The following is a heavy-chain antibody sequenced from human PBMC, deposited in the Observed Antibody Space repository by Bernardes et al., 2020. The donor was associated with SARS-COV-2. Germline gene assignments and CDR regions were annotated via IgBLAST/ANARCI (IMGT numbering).Heavy chain of an antibody. CDR3: ARDQSGGSRYYGIDV. J-gene: IGHJ6*02. D-gene: IGHD2-15*01. Sequence: GGSLRLSCVASGFTFNNYHMHWVRQAPGKGLEWVSSISGSGSDIFYADSLKGRLTISRDNAKNSLDLQMHSLRAEDTAVYYCARDQSGGSRYYGIDVWGQGTTITVSS. CDR2: ISGSGSDI. V-gene: IGHV3-21*01. CDR1: GFTFNNYH.